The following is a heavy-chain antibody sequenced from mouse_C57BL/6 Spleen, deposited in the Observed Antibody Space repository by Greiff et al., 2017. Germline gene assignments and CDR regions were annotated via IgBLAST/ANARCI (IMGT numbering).Heavy chain of an antibody. CDR1: GFTFSDYG. CDR2: ISSGSSTI. CDR3: ARRNWDGFYAMDY. Sequence: EVMLVESGGGLVKPGGSLKLSCAASGFTFSDYGMHWVRQAPEKGLEWVAYISSGSSTIYYADTVKGRFTISRDNAKNTLFLQMTSLRSEDTAMYYCARRNWDGFYAMDYWGQGTSVTVSS. V-gene: IGHV5-17*01. J-gene: IGHJ4*01. D-gene: IGHD4-1*01.